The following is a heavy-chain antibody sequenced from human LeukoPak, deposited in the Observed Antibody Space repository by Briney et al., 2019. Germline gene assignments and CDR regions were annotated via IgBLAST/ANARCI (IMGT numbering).Heavy chain of an antibody. CDR1: GYTFTGYY. V-gene: IGHV1-2*04. CDR2: INPNSGGT. CDR3: ARAPGGYYYGMDV. Sequence: ASVKVSCKASGYTFTGYYMHWVRQAPGQGLEWMGWINPNSGGTNYAQKFQGWVTMTRDTFISTAYMELSRLRSDDTAVYYCARAPGGYYYGMDVWGQGTTVTVSS. J-gene: IGHJ6*02. D-gene: IGHD1-14*01.